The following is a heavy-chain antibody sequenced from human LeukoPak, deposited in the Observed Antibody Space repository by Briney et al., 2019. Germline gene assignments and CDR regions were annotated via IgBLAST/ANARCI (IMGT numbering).Heavy chain of an antibody. Sequence: GASVKVSCKASGYTFTSYDFNWVRQATGQRPEWMGWMSPNSGDTGYAQKFQDRVTMTRNTSISTAYMELSSLRSDDTPVYYCARGPPNWGYDYWGPGTLVTVSS. CDR1: GYTFTSYD. V-gene: IGHV1-8*01. CDR3: ARGPPNWGYDY. D-gene: IGHD7-27*01. CDR2: MSPNSGDT. J-gene: IGHJ4*02.